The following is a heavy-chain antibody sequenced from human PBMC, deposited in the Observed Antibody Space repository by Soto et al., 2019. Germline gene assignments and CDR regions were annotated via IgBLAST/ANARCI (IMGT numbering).Heavy chain of an antibody. V-gene: IGHV1-69*12. J-gene: IGHJ4*02. CDR2: IIPTFATT. D-gene: IGHD3-16*02. CDR3: ARGHDYVWGSYRLDH. Sequence: QVQLVQSGAEVKKPGSSVKVSCKASGGTLSSYAISWVRQAPGQGLEWMGGIIPTFATTDNARKFQDRVTITADESMSTVYMELSSLRSEDTAIYSCARGHDYVWGSYRLDHWGQGTQVTVSS. CDR1: GGTLSSYA.